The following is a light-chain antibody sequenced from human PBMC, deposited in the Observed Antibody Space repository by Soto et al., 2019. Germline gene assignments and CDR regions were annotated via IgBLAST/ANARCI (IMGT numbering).Light chain of an antibody. CDR2: GAS. J-gene: IGKJ4*01. Sequence: EIVLTHYPATLSVSPLYIATLSFSASQSVSSNLAWYQQKPGQAPRLLIYGASTRATGIPARFSGSGSGTDFTLTISRLEPEDFAVYYCQQYGRSPSTFGGGTKVDIK. CDR3: QQYGRSPST. V-gene: IGKV3-20*01. CDR1: QSVSSN.